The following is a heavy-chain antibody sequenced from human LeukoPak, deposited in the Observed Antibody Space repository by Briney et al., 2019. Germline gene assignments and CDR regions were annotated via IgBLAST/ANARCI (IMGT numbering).Heavy chain of an antibody. D-gene: IGHD1-1*01. CDR1: GYTFTSYG. J-gene: IGHJ3*02. Sequence: GASVTVSFKASGYTFTSYGISWVRQAPGQGLEWMGWISAYNGNTNYAQKLQGRVTMTTDTSTSTAYMELRSLRSDDTAVYYCTTDRFNWNDIGVGNAFDIWGQGTMVTVSS. V-gene: IGHV1-18*01. CDR2: ISAYNGNT. CDR3: TTDRFNWNDIGVGNAFDI.